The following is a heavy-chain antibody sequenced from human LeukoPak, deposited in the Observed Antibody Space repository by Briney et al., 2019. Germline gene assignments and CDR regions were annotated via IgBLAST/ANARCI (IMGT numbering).Heavy chain of an antibody. V-gene: IGHV6-1*01. CDR2: TVYRSKWYY. D-gene: IGHD2-21*01. J-gene: IGHJ5*02. CDR3: ARSTALVGDDWVDP. Sequence: SQTLSLTCALPVDSLSRDSAASNWIRQSPTSGLEWLVRTVYRSKWYYDYAVSVQSRITINADTSKNQFSLHLNSATPEDTAVYYCARSTALVGDDWVDPWGQGTLVTVSS. CDR1: VDSLSRDSAA.